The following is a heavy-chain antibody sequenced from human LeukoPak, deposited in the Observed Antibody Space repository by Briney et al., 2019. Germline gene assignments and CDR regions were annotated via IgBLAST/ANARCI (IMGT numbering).Heavy chain of an antibody. CDR3: AHTQLFTMIFPDAFDL. D-gene: IGHD3-22*01. CDR1: GLSPGTSGVG. CDR2: SKWDEDR. J-gene: IGHJ3*01. V-gene: IGHV2-5*02. Sequence: SGPTLGDPTAPLTLTCTLFGLSPGTSGVGGGWSSQPQAKAVEGVALSKWDEDRGYTPSLKSSLTITKDTSKNHVFLTMTNMDPVDTATYYCAHTQLFTMIFPDAFDLWGQGTMVTVSS.